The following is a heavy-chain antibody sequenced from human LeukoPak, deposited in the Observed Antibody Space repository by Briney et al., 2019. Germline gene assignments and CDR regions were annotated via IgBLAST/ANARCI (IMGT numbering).Heavy chain of an antibody. Sequence: GGSLRLSCAASGFTFGDYYMSWIRQAPGKGLEWVSYISSSGSTIYYADSVKGRFTISRDNAKDSFYLQMNSLRAEDTAVYYCVKERGSGWPENYSDYWGQGALVTVSS. D-gene: IGHD6-19*01. CDR1: GFTFGDYY. CDR3: VKERGSGWPENYSDY. V-gene: IGHV3-11*01. J-gene: IGHJ4*02. CDR2: ISSSGSTI.